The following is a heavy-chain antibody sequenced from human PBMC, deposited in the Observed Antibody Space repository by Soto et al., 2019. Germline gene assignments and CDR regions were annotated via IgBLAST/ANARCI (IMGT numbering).Heavy chain of an antibody. Sequence: ASVKVSCKTSGYTFTNHGINWVRQAPGQGLEWMGWINPYNANTHYAQKLQGRVTMTTDTSTSTAYMDLRSLTSDDTAVYYCARDRVAGIWGDACDIWGQGTMVTVSS. D-gene: IGHD3-16*01. CDR1: GYTFTNHG. CDR3: ARDRVAGIWGDACDI. CDR2: INPYNANT. J-gene: IGHJ3*02. V-gene: IGHV1-18*01.